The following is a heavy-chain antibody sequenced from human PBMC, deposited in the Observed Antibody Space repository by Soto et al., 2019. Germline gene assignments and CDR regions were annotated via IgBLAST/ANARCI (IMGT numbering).Heavy chain of an antibody. CDR3: ANLVIRYCSGHTCDDY. Sequence: VQLLESGGGLIQPGGSLRLSCAASGFTFSYGIHWLRQAPGKGLEWVAYISYDSSNKFYGDSVKGRFTISRDNSKNTQFLQMNSLRAEDTAAYYCANLVIRYCSGHTCDDYWGQGTLVAVSS. J-gene: IGHJ4*02. D-gene: IGHD2-15*01. CDR2: ISYDSSNK. V-gene: IGHV3-30*18. CDR1: GFTFSYG.